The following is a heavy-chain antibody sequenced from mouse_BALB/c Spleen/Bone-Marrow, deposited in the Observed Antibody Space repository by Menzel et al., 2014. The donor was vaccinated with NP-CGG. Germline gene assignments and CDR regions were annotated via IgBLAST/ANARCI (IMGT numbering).Heavy chain of an antibody. CDR3: ARGGGSWYFDV. J-gene: IGHJ1*01. CDR1: GFSLTSYG. V-gene: IGHV2-9*02. CDR2: IWAGGST. Sequence: QVQLKESGPGLVAPSQGLSITCTVSGFSLTSYGVHWVRQPPGKGLEWLGVIWAGGSTNYNSALMSRLSISKDNSKSQVFLKMNSLQTDDTAMYYCARGGGSWYFDVWGAGTTVTVSS.